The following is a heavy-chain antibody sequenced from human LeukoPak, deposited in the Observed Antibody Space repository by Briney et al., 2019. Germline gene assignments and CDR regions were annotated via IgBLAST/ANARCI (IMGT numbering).Heavy chain of an antibody. CDR2: IYYSGST. V-gene: IGHV4-59*01. CDR3: ARSPYYYDSSGYYHFWFDP. D-gene: IGHD3-22*01. Sequence: SETLSLTCTVSGASISSYYWSWIRQPPGKGLEWIGYIYYSGSTNYNPSLKSRVTISVDTSKNQFSLKLSSVTAADTAVYYCARSPYYYDSSGYYHFWFDPWGQGTLVTVSS. J-gene: IGHJ5*02. CDR1: GASISSYY.